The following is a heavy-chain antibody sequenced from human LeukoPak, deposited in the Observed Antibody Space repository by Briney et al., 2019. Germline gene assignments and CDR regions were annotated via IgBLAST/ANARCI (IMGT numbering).Heavy chain of an antibody. CDR2: IYYSGST. J-gene: IGHJ6*02. CDR1: GGSISSSSYS. D-gene: IGHD1-26*01. CDR3: ARPSGSYFMGMDV. V-gene: IGHV4-39*01. Sequence: PSETLSLTCTVSGGSISSSSYSWGWIRQPPGKGLEWIGSIYYSGSTYYNPSLKSRVTISVDTSKNQFSLKLSSVTAADTAVYYCARPSGSYFMGMDVWGQGTTVTVSS.